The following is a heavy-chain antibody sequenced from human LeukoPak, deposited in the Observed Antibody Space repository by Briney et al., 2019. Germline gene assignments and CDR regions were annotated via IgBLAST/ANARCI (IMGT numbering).Heavy chain of an antibody. CDR1: GFTFNNYG. V-gene: IGHV3-33*01. CDR2: IWYDGSNA. Sequence: GGSLRLSCAASGFTFNNYGMHWVRQAPGKGLEGVAVIWYDGSNAYYADSVKGRFTISRDNPNNTLYLQMNSLRAEDTAVYYCTRGVRPPHCSSTGCYAGYGMDVWGQGTTVTVSS. CDR3: TRGVRPPHCSSTGCYAGYGMDV. D-gene: IGHD2-2*01. J-gene: IGHJ6*02.